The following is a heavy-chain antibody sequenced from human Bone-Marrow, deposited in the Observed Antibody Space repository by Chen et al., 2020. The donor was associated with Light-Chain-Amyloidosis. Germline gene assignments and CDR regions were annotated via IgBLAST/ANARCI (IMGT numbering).Heavy chain of an antibody. D-gene: IGHD3-16*01. Sequence: QLQLQESGPELAKPSETLSLTCKVSGGSVSSRGFYWGWIRQSPGKGLEWIASISFSGNTYYNPSLKSRVTISIDTSKNQFSMKVTSVTAADTALYYCAELLDNSYASTWGQGTLVTVSS. J-gene: IGHJ5*02. CDR2: ISFSGNT. CDR1: GGSVSSRGFY. CDR3: AELLDNSYAST. V-gene: IGHV4-39*01.